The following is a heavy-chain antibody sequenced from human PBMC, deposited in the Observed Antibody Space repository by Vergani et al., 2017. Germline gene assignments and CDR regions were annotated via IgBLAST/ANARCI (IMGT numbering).Heavy chain of an antibody. CDR1: GITFWKFG. CDR2: ISWNSGAV. Sequence: EVDLVESGGGLAQPGGSLRLSCEASGITFWKFGMHWVRQDPGKGLEWVSGISWNSGAVDYADSVRGRFTISRDNAKNSLFLEMNSLRFEDTAVYFCTKGSVYYHDSAGHGYDPYTGFDLWGQGTLVTVSS. J-gene: IGHJ3*01. V-gene: IGHV3-9*01. D-gene: IGHD5-12*01. CDR3: TKGSVYYHDSAGHGYDPYTGFDL.